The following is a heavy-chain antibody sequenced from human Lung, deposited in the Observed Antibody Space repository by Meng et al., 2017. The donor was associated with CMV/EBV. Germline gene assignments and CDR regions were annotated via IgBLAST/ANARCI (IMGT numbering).Heavy chain of an antibody. Sequence: GSLRLXXTVSGGSISSSSYYWGWIRQPPGKGLEWIGSIYYSGSTYYNPSLKSRVTISVDTSKNQFSLKLSSVTAADTAVYYCARYGGVVVVPAAIPPDYWGQRXLVTVSS. CDR3: ARYGGVVVVPAAIPPDY. J-gene: IGHJ4*02. CDR1: GGSISSSSYY. D-gene: IGHD2-2*02. V-gene: IGHV4-39*01. CDR2: IYYSGST.